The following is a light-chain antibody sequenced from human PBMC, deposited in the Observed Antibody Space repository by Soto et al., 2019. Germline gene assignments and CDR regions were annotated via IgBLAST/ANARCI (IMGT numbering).Light chain of an antibody. CDR2: GAS. J-gene: IGKJ1*01. Sequence: IVMTQSPATLSVSPGERATLSCRASQSVSSNLAWYQQKPGQAPRLLIYGASTRATGIPARFSGSGSGTDFTLTISSLQSEDFAVYYCQHYNNWPPWTFGQWTKVEIK. V-gene: IGKV3-15*01. CDR1: QSVSSN. CDR3: QHYNNWPPWT.